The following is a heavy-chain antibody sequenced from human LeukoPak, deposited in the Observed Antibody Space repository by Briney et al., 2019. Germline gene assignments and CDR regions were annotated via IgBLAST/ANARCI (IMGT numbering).Heavy chain of an antibody. CDR2: ISSSSSTI. CDR3: ARDLDSSGYIYYYYGMDV. CDR1: GFTFSSYS. D-gene: IGHD3-22*01. J-gene: IGHJ6*02. Sequence: PGGSLRLSCAASGFTFSSYSMNWVRQAPGKGLEWVSYISSSSSTIYYADSVKGRFTISRDNAKNSLYLQMNSLRAEDTAVYYCARDLDSSGYIYYYYGMDVWGQGTTVTVSS. V-gene: IGHV3-48*04.